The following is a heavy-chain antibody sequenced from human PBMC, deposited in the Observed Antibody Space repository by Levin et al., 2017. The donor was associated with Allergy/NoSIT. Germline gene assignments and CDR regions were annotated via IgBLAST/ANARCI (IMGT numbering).Heavy chain of an antibody. J-gene: IGHJ6*02. D-gene: IGHD1-26*01. CDR2: ISWNSDII. CDR3: AKASDRVGNYFYGMDV. Sequence: SLKISCATSGFTFDTYAMHWVRQAPGKGLEWVSGISWNSDIIGHADAVKGRVTISRDNAKNSLYLQMSSLRVEDTAVYYCAKASDRVGNYFYGMDVWGQGTTVTVSS. V-gene: IGHV3-9*01. CDR1: GFTFDTYA.